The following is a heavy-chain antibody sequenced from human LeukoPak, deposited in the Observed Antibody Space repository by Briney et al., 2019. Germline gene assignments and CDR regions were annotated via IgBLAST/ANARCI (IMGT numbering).Heavy chain of an antibody. D-gene: IGHD3-22*01. V-gene: IGHV3-30*04. Sequence: GGSLRLSCAASGFTFSSYAMHWVRQAPGKGLEWVAVISYDGGNKYYADSVKGRFTISRDNSKNTLYLQMNSLRAEDTAVYYCARDSSGYYATLVYWGQGTLVTVSS. CDR1: GFTFSSYA. J-gene: IGHJ4*02. CDR2: ISYDGGNK. CDR3: ARDSSGYYATLVY.